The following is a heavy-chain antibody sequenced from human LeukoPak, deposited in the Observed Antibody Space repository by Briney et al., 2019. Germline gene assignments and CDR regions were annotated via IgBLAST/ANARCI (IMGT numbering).Heavy chain of an antibody. D-gene: IGHD3-10*01. J-gene: IGHJ6*03. CDR3: ARTRGSGSYEYYMDV. CDR1: GYTFTSYD. V-gene: IGHV1-8*01. CDR2: MNPNSGNT. Sequence: ASVKVSCKASGYTFTSYDINWVRQATGQGLEWMGGMNPNSGNTGYAQKFQGRVTMTRNTSISTAYMELTSLRSEDTAVYYCARTRGSGSYEYYMDVWGKGTTVTVSS.